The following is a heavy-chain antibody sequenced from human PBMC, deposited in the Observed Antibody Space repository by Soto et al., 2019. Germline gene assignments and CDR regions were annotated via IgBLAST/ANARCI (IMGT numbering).Heavy chain of an antibody. D-gene: IGHD3-10*01. CDR2: IYYTGNT. Sequence: SETLSLTCTVSGDSISNGGYYWSWIRQHPGKGLEWIGNIYYTGNTYYNPSLKSRVSISLDTSENQFSLKLSSVTAADTAVYYCAREGLSGPQYNCFDPWGQGTLVTVSS. V-gene: IGHV4-31*03. CDR1: GDSISNGGYY. CDR3: AREGLSGPQYNCFDP. J-gene: IGHJ5*02.